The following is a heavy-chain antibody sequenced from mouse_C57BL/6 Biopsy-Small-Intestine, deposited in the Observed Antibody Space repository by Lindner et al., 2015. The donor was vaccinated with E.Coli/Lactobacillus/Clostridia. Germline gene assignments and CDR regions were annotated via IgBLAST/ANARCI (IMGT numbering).Heavy chain of an antibody. CDR3: ARSRLRLGFAY. D-gene: IGHD2-4*01. Sequence: VQLQESGAELVRPGASVKLSCTASGFNIKDDYIHWVKQRPEQGLEWIGRIDPANGNTKYAPKFQDKATVTADTSSNTAYLQLSSLTSEDTAVYYCARSRLRLGFAYWGQGTLVTVSA. CDR2: IDPANGNT. V-gene: IGHV14-3*01. CDR1: GFNIKDDY. J-gene: IGHJ3*01.